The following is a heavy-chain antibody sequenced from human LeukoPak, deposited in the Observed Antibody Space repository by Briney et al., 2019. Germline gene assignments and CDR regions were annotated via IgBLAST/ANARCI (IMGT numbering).Heavy chain of an antibody. CDR3: AREGKYCSSTSCYATGWFDP. V-gene: IGHV3-21*01. Sequence: GGSLRLSCAASGFTFSSYSMNWVRQAPGKGLEWVSSISSSSSYIYYADSVKGRFTISRDNAENSLYLQMNSLRAEDTAVYYCAREGKYCSSTSCYATGWFDPWGQGTLVTVSS. J-gene: IGHJ5*02. CDR1: GFTFSSYS. D-gene: IGHD2-2*01. CDR2: ISSSSSYI.